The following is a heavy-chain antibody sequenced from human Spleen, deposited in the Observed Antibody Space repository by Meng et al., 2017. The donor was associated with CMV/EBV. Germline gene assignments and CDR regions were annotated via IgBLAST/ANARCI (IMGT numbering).Heavy chain of an antibody. CDR1: GYTFTHYW. Sequence: GESLKISCKGSGYTFTHYWIGWVRQMPGKGLEWMGIIYPGDSETRYSPSFQGQVTISADKSISTAYLQWSSLKASDTAIYYCARLHLGTKSVFDYWGQGTLVTVSS. CDR2: IYPGDSET. D-gene: IGHD7-27*01. J-gene: IGHJ4*02. CDR3: ARLHLGTKSVFDY. V-gene: IGHV5-51*01.